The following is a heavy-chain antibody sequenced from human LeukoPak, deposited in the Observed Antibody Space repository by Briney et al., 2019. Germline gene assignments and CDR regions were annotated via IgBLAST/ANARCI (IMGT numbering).Heavy chain of an antibody. CDR1: GFTFNISA. J-gene: IGHJ4*02. CDR3: AKDQHGYDKPIDY. Sequence: GPSLRLSRATSGFTFNISAMNSVSQASGRGLGWVSTISGSGISTYYADSVKGRFTISRDNSKNTLYLQINSLRDEDTTVYFCAKDQHGYDKPIDYWGQGTLVTVSS. V-gene: IGHV3-23*01. CDR2: ISGSGIST. D-gene: IGHD5-12*01.